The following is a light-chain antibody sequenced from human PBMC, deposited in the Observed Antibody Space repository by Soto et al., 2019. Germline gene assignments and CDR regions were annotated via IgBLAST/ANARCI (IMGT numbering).Light chain of an antibody. J-gene: IGKJ5*01. CDR1: QSISSN. CDR2: AAS. CDR3: QQSHSIPWT. V-gene: IGKV1-39*01. Sequence: DIQMTQSPSSLSASVGDRVTITCRASQSISSNLNLYHQKPGKSPKLLIYAASNLQSGVPSTFSGSGSGTDFTLTISSLQPEDFATYYCQQSHSIPWTFGQGTRLEIK.